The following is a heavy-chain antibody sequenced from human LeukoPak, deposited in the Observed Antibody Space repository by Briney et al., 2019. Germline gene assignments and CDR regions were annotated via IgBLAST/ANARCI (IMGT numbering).Heavy chain of an antibody. CDR1: GFTFSSYA. Sequence: LPGGSLRLSCAASGFTFSSYAMHWVRQAPGKGLEWVAVISYDGSNKYYADSVKGRFTISRDNSKNTLYLQMNSLRAEDTAVYYCARETGAFDIWGQGTMVTVSS. V-gene: IGHV3-30-3*01. D-gene: IGHD1-1*01. CDR3: ARETGAFDI. J-gene: IGHJ3*02. CDR2: ISYDGSNK.